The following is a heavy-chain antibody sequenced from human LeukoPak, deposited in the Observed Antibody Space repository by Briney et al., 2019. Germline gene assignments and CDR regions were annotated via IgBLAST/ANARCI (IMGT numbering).Heavy chain of an antibody. V-gene: IGHV1-69-2*01. D-gene: IGHD1-1*01. Sequence: ASVKISCKVSGYTFTDYYMHWVQQAPGKGLEWMGLVDPEDGETIYAEKFQGRVTITADTSTDTAYMELSSLRSEDTAVYYCARDRTTGTRPLGYWGQGTLVTVSS. CDR3: ARDRTTGTRPLGY. CDR2: VDPEDGET. CDR1: GYTFTDYY. J-gene: IGHJ4*02.